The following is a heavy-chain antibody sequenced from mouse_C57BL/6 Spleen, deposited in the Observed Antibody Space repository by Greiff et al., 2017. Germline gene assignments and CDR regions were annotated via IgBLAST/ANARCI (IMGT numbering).Heavy chain of an antibody. J-gene: IGHJ1*03. CDR2: INPGSGGT. V-gene: IGHV1-54*01. Sequence: QVQLQQSGAELVRPGTSVKVSCKASGYAFTNYLIEWVKQRPGQGLEWIGVINPGSGGTNYNEKFKGKATLTADTSSSTAYMQLSSLTSEDSAVYYCARSLYSNVYWYFDVWGTGTTVTVSS. D-gene: IGHD2-5*01. CDR3: ARSLYSNVYWYFDV. CDR1: GYAFTNYL.